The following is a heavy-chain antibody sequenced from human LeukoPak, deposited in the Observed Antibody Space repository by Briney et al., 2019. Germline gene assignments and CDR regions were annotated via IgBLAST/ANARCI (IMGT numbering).Heavy chain of an antibody. D-gene: IGHD1-1*01. CDR1: GLTFSNFA. CDR2: ISGGGGTT. V-gene: IGHV3-23*01. J-gene: IGHJ6*01. CDR3: AKARSNWHYNGMDV. Sequence: GGSLRLSCAASGLTFSNFAMNWVRQAPGKGLEWVSVISGGGGTTYYADSVKGRFTISRDNPKNTLYLQMNSLRAEDTAVFYCAKARSNWHYNGMDVWGQGTTVTVSS.